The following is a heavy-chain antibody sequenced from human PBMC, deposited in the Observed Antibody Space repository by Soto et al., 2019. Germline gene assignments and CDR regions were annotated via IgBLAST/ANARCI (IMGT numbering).Heavy chain of an antibody. V-gene: IGHV3-23*01. CDR1: GFTFSSYA. Sequence: EVQLLESGGGLVQPGGSLRLSCAASGFTFSSYAMSWVRQAPGKGLEWVSAISGSGGSTYYADSVKGRFTISRDNSKNTLYLKMNSLRAEDTAVYYCAKWAYGDYGLGLAYFDYWGQGTLVTVSS. D-gene: IGHD4-17*01. CDR2: ISGSGGST. CDR3: AKWAYGDYGLGLAYFDY. J-gene: IGHJ4*02.